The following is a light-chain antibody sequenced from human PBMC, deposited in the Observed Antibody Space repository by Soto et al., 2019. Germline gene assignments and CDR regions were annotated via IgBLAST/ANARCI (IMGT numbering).Light chain of an antibody. CDR1: QSVSSSN. V-gene: IGKV3-15*01. J-gene: IGKJ5*01. CDR3: QQYNNWPPIT. Sequence: EIVLTQSPGTLSLSPGERATLSCRASQSVSSSNLAWYQQKPGQAPRLLIYGASTRATGIPARFSGSGSGTEFTLTISSLQSEDFAVYYCQQYNNWPPITFGQGTRWRI. CDR2: GAS.